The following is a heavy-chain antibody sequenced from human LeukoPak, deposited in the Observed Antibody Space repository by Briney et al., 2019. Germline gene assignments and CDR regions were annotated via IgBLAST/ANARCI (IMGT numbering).Heavy chain of an antibody. V-gene: IGHV3-33*01. CDR2: IWYDGSNK. CDR1: GFTFSSYG. CDR3: AREFGIYWGELSLGGY. Sequence: GGSLRLSCAASGFTFSSYGMHWVRQAPGKGLEWVAVIWYDGSNKYYADSVKGRFTISRDNSKNTLYLQMNSLRAEDTAVYYCAREFGIYWGELSLGGYWGQGTPVTVSS. J-gene: IGHJ4*02. D-gene: IGHD3-16*02.